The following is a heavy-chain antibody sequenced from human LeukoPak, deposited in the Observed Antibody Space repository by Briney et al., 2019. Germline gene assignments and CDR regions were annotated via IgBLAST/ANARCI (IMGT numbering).Heavy chain of an antibody. J-gene: IGHJ5*02. V-gene: IGHV1-2*02. CDR2: INPNSGGA. CDR3: ARGFSPVAYCGGDCYSRVWFDP. D-gene: IGHD2-21*02. CDR1: GYTFTGYY. Sequence: ASVKVSCKASGYTFTGYYMHWVRQAPGQGLEWMGWINPNSGGANYAQKFQGRVTMTRDTSISTAYMELSRLRSDDTAVYYCARGFSPVAYCGGDCYSRVWFDPWGQGTLVTVSS.